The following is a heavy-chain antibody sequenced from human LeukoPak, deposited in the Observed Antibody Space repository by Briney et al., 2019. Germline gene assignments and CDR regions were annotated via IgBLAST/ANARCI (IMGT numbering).Heavy chain of an antibody. V-gene: IGHV3-11*05. CDR1: GFTISDYY. CDR3: ARDVYYGSGSYFFDY. D-gene: IGHD3-10*01. CDR2: ISSSSSYT. Sequence: PGGSLRLSCAASGFTISDYYMAWIRQAPGKGLEWVSDISSSSSYTNYADSVKGRFTISRDNAENSLYLQMNSLRAEDTAVYYCARDVYYGSGSYFFDYWGQGTLVTVSS. J-gene: IGHJ4*02.